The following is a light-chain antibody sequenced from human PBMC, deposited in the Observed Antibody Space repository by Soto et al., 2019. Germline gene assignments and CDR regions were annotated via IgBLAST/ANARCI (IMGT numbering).Light chain of an antibody. CDR1: QSVSSN. V-gene: IGKV3-15*01. J-gene: IGKJ2*01. CDR3: QQYNNWPLYT. CDR2: GAS. Sequence: EIVMTQSPATLSVSPGERATLSCRASQSVSSNLAWYQQKPGQAPRLLIYGASTRAPGIPARFSGSGSGTEFTLTISSLQSEDFAVYYWQQYNNWPLYTFGQGTKLEIK.